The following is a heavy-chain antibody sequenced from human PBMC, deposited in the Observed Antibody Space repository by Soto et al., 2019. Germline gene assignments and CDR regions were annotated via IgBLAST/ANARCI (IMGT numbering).Heavy chain of an antibody. J-gene: IGHJ5*02. CDR3: AKNSIAAPNWFDP. V-gene: IGHV4-31*03. Sequence: SETLSLTCTVSGGSIGSGDKYWSWIRQHPGKGLEWLGYIFYSGSTYYNPSLKGRLTISINTSQNQFSLKLRSVTAEDTAVYYCAKNSIAAPNWFDPWGQGTLVTVSS. CDR1: GGSIGSGDKY. D-gene: IGHD6-6*01. CDR2: IFYSGST.